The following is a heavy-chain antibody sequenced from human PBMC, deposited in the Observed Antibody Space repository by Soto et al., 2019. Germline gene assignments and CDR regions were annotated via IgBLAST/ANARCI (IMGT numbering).Heavy chain of an antibody. Sequence: SETLSLTCTVSGGSISSSSWNWIRQAPGKRLEWIGCIFYTGSTNFNPSLESRVAMSLDTSKNQFSLRLSSVTAADTAVYYCARRVLANGVIPQDNWIAPPGQGTRVTVSS. CDR2: IFYTGST. CDR1: GGSISSSS. J-gene: IGHJ5*02. D-gene: IGHD3-10*01. CDR3: ARRVLANGVIPQDNWIAP. V-gene: IGHV4-59*08.